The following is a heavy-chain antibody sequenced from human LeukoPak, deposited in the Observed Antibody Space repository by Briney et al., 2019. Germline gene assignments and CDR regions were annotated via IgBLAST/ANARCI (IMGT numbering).Heavy chain of an antibody. Sequence: GGSLRLSCKTSGFAFSNYAMNWVRQAPGKGLVWVSRINSEGSSTSYADSVKGRFTISRDNAKNTLYLQMNSLRAEDTAVYYCAREHGDRNFDYWGQGTLVTVSS. V-gene: IGHV3-74*01. CDR1: GFAFSNYA. D-gene: IGHD1-14*01. CDR2: INSEGSST. J-gene: IGHJ4*02. CDR3: AREHGDRNFDY.